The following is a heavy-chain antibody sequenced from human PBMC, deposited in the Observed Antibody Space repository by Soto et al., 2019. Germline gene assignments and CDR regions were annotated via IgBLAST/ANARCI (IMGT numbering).Heavy chain of an antibody. CDR2: IFYSGTT. D-gene: IGHD1-1*01. V-gene: IGHV4-30-4*01. CDR3: ARDLWVEPELYYYGMDV. Sequence: SETLSLTCTVSGDSISSADYYWSWIRQTPGKGLEWIGHIFYSGTTYYNPSPKSRLTISVDTSKNHFSLRLTSVTAADTAVYYCARDLWVEPELYYYGMDVWGQGTTVTVSS. CDR1: GDSISSADYY. J-gene: IGHJ6*02.